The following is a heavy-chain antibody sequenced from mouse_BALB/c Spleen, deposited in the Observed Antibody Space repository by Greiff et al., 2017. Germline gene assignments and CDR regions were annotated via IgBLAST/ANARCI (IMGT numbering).Heavy chain of an antibody. CDR3: ARLSYYAMDY. V-gene: IGHV5-9-4*01. Sequence: EVKLVESGGGLVKPGGSLKLSCAASGFTFSSYAMSWVRQSPEKRLEWVAEISSGGSYTYYPDTVTGRFTISRDNAKNTLYLEMGSLRSEDTAMYYCARLSYYAMDYWGQGTSVTVSS. CDR1: GFTFSSYA. J-gene: IGHJ4*01. CDR2: ISSGGSYT.